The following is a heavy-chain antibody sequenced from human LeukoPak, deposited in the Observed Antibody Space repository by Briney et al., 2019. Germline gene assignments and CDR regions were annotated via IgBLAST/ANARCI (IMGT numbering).Heavy chain of an antibody. Sequence: ASVKVSCKASGYTFTGYYMHWVRQAPGQGREWMGRIDPNSGGTNYAQKFQGRVTMTRDTSISTAYMELSRLRSDDTAVYYCASPDRSGSADAFDIWGQGTLVTVSS. CDR3: ASPDRSGSADAFDI. CDR1: GYTFTGYY. CDR2: IDPNSGGT. D-gene: IGHD3-10*01. V-gene: IGHV1-2*06. J-gene: IGHJ3*02.